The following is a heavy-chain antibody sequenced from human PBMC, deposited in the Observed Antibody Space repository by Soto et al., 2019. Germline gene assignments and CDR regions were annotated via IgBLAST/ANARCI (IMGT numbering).Heavy chain of an antibody. Sequence: LQLQESGPGLVKPSETLSLTCTVSGGSISNSDYFWAWMRQPPGKGLEWVGTISHTGSPRYNPSLKSRVTISVDTSKNQFSLRLPSVTAADTAVFYCASQLESKTYFDYWGRGTLVTVSS. J-gene: IGHJ4*02. CDR2: ISHTGSP. V-gene: IGHV4-39*01. CDR3: ASQLESKTYFDY. D-gene: IGHD2-21*01. CDR1: GGSISNSDYF.